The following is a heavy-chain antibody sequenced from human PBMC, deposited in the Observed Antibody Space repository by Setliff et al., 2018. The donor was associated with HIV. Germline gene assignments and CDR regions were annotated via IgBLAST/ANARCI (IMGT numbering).Heavy chain of an antibody. CDR1: GGSIISSTFY. J-gene: IGHJ4*02. Sequence: PSETLSLTCAVSGGSIISSTFYWGWIRQPPGKGLEWIGTIYYTGSTYYNPSLKSRLTISVDTSKNQLSLRLTSVTATDTAVYYCARLRTAPAGRLYPPGYWGQGTLVTVSS. CDR3: ARLRTAPAGRLYPPGY. V-gene: IGHV4-39*01. CDR2: IYYTGST. D-gene: IGHD6-13*01.